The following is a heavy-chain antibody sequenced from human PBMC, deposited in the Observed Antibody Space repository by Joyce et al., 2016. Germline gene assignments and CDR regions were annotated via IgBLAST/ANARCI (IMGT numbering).Heavy chain of an antibody. CDR2: INAYSGDT. D-gene: IGHD6-19*01. Sequence: QVQLVQSGAEVKKPGASVRVSCKASGYTFIDKYIHWVRQAPGQGREWMGCINAYSGDTNYAQKFQGRVTMTRDTSIGTAYVELSRLTYDDTAVYYCATYRTSGLVFDYWGQGTLVTVSS. V-gene: IGHV1-2*02. CDR1: GYTFIDKY. J-gene: IGHJ4*02. CDR3: ATYRTSGLVFDY.